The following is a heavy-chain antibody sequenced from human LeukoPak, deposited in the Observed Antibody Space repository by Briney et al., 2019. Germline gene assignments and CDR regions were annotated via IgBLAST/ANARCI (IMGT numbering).Heavy chain of an antibody. CDR2: IYSGGST. J-gene: IGHJ6*02. CDR3: AREKPGVYYYYGMDV. CDR1: GFTVSSNY. D-gene: IGHD1-14*01. Sequence: GGSLRLSCAASGFTVSSNYMSWVRQAPGKGLEWVSVIYSGGSTYYADSVKGRFTISRDNSKNTLYLQMNSLRAEDTAVYYCAREKPGVYYYYGMDVWGQGTTVTVSS. V-gene: IGHV3-53*01.